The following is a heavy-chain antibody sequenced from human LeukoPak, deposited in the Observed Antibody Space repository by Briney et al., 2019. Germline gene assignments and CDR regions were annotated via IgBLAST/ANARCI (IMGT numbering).Heavy chain of an antibody. V-gene: IGHV4-34*01. CDR1: GGSFSGYY. CDR3: ARPLRFDP. CDR2: INHSGST. Sequence: SETLSLTCAVYGGSFSGYYWSWIRQPPGKGLEWIGEINHSGSTNYNPSLKSRVTISVDTSKNQFSLKLSSVTAADTAVYYCARPLRFDPWGQGPLVTVSS. J-gene: IGHJ5*02.